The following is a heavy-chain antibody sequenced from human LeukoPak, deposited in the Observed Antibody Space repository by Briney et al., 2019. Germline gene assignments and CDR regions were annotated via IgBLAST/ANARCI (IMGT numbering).Heavy chain of an antibody. Sequence: PGGSLRLSCAASGFTVSSNYMSWVRQAPGKGLEWVSVIYSGGSTYYADSVKGRFTISRDNSKNTLYLQMNSLRAEDTAVYYCASLNDGSGYYYYYYYGMDVWGQGTTVTVSS. CDR3: ASLNDGSGYYYYYYYGMDV. V-gene: IGHV3-66*01. CDR2: IYSGGST. J-gene: IGHJ6*02. D-gene: IGHD3-22*01. CDR1: GFTVSSNY.